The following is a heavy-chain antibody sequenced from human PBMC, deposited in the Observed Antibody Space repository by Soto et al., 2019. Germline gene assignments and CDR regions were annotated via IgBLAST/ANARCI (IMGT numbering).Heavy chain of an antibody. CDR2: IYYSGST. V-gene: IGHV4-61*01. J-gene: IGHJ4*02. Sequence: PSETLSLTCTVSGGSVSSGSYYWSWIRQPPGKGLEWIGYIYYSGSTNYNPSLKSRVTISVDTSKNQFSLKLSSVTAADTAVYYCARLLRYYYDSSGYYFDYWGQGTLVTVS. CDR3: ARLLRYYYDSSGYYFDY. CDR1: GGSVSSGSYY. D-gene: IGHD3-22*01.